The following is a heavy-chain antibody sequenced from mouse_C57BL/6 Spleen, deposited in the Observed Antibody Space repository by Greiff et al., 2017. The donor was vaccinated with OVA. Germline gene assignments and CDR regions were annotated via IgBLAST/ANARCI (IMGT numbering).Heavy chain of an antibody. Sequence: EVQLVESGPGLVKPSQSLSLTCSVTGYSITSGYYWNWIRQFPGNKLEWMGYISYDGSNNYNPSLKNRISITRDTSKNQFFLKLNSVTTEDTATYYCARDDGYPNWYFDVWGTGTTVTVSS. CDR2: ISYDGSN. J-gene: IGHJ1*03. CDR3: ARDDGYPNWYFDV. D-gene: IGHD2-3*01. V-gene: IGHV3-6*01. CDR1: GYSITSGYY.